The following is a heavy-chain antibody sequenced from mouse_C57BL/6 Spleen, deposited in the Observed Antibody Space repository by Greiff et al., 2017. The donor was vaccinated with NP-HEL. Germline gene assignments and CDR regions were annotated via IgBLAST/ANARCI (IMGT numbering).Heavy chain of an antibody. D-gene: IGHD2-3*01. CDR3: ARGDDGYPYWYFDV. J-gene: IGHJ1*03. Sequence: VQLVESGAELVKPGASVKMSCKASGYTFTTYPIEWMKQNHGKSLEWIGNFHPYNDDTKYNEKFKGKATLTVEKSSSTVYLELSRLTSDDSAVYYCARGDDGYPYWYFDVWGTGTTVTVSS. V-gene: IGHV1-47*01. CDR1: GYTFTTYP. CDR2: FHPYNDDT.